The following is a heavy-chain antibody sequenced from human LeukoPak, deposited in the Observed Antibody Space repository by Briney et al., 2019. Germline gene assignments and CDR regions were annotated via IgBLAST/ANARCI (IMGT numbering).Heavy chain of an antibody. J-gene: IGHJ3*02. CDR2: IKQDGSEK. CDR3: ASYRYGSSFAFDI. CDR1: GFTFSSYW. Sequence: PGGSLRLSCAASGFTFSSYWMSWVRQAPGKGLEWVANIKQDGSEKYYVDSVKGRFTISRDNAKNTLYLQMNSLRAEDTAVYYCASYRYGSSFAFDIWGQGTMVTVSS. D-gene: IGHD6-6*01. V-gene: IGHV3-7*02.